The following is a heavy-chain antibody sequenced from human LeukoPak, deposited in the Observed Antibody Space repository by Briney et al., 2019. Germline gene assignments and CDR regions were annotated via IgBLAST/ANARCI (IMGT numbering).Heavy chain of an antibody. D-gene: IGHD5-18*01. CDR1: GGSVSSYY. CDR3: AKYPGRTASDMDV. Sequence: SETLSLTCTVSGGSVSSYYWSWIRQPAGKGLEWIGRFYISGSTNYNPSLKSRVTMSIDTSENQVFLRLSSVTAADTAVYYCAKYPGRTASDMDVWGKGTTVTVSS. V-gene: IGHV4-4*07. J-gene: IGHJ6*03. CDR2: FYISGST.